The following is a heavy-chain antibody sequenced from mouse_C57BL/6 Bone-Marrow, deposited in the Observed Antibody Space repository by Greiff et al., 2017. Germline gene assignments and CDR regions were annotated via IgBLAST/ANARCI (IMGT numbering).Heavy chain of an antibody. CDR3: ARHYDSYAMNY. V-gene: IGHV5-6*01. CDR2: ISSGGSYT. Sequence: EVKLVESGGDLVKPGGSLKLSCAASGFTFSSYGMSWVRQTPDKRLEWVATISSGGSYTYYPDSVKGRFTISRDNAKNTLYLQMSSLKSEDTAMYYCARHYDSYAMNYWGQGTSVTVSS. J-gene: IGHJ4*01. CDR1: GFTFSSYG.